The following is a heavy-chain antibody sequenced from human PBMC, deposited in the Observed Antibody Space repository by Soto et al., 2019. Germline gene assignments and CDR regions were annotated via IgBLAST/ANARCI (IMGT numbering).Heavy chain of an antibody. J-gene: IGHJ4*02. D-gene: IGHD2-2*01. CDR3: ASGVLCSSTSCYGMLDY. V-gene: IGHV4-31*03. Sequence: QVQLQESGPGLVKPSQTLSLTCTVSGGSISSGGYYWSWIRQHPGKGLEWIGYIYYSGSTYYNPSLKSRVTISVDTSKNQFSLKLSSVTAADTAVYYCASGVLCSSTSCYGMLDYWGQGTLVTVSS. CDR1: GGSISSGGYY. CDR2: IYYSGST.